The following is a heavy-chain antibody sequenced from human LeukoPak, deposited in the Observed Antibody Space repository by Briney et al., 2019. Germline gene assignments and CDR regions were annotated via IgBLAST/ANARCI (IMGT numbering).Heavy chain of an antibody. CDR1: GFTFSSYS. J-gene: IGHJ6*02. D-gene: IGHD5-24*01. V-gene: IGHV3-48*04. Sequence: GGSLRLSCAASGFTFSSYSMNWVRQAPGKGLEWVSFISSSSSTIYYADSVKGRFTISRDNAKNSLYLQMNSLRAEDTAVYYCARVDVELATIDYYYAMDVWGQGTTVTVSS. CDR3: ARVDVELATIDYYYAMDV. CDR2: ISSSSSTI.